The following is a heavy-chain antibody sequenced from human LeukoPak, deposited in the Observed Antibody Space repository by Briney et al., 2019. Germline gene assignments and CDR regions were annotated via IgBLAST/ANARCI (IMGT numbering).Heavy chain of an antibody. Sequence: GGSLRLSCAAPGFTVSSNYMSWVRQAPGKGLEWVSVIYGGGSTYYADTVKGRFTISRDTSKNTLYLQMNSLRAEDTAVYYCASWPGGWYGEDSWGQGTLVTVSS. CDR2: IYGGGST. CDR3: ASWPGGWYGEDS. CDR1: GFTVSSNY. V-gene: IGHV3-53*01. J-gene: IGHJ4*02. D-gene: IGHD6-19*01.